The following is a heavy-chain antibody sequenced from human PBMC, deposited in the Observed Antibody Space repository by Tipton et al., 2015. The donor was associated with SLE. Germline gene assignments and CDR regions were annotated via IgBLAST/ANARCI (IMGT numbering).Heavy chain of an antibody. D-gene: IGHD5-24*01. J-gene: IGHJ6*03. V-gene: IGHV1-18*01. CDR1: GYTFTSYG. CDR3: ARGPVGDGVNYYFYYDMNV. Sequence: QLVQSGPEVKKPGASVKVSCKASGYTFTSYGISWVRQAPGQGLEWMGWISAYNGNTNYAQKLPGRVTSTTDTSTITAYMELRSLRSDDTAVYYCARGPVGDGVNYYFYYDMNVWVKGTTVTVFS. CDR2: ISAYNGNT.